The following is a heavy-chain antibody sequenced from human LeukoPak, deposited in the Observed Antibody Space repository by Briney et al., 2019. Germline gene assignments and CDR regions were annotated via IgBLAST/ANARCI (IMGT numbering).Heavy chain of an antibody. CDR1: CGSIINISYY. CDR3: ARGENDYGDY. CDR2: IYYSGST. V-gene: IGHV4-39*07. Sequence: SETLSLTCTVSCGSIINISYYWGWIRQPPGKGLEWIGSIYYSGSTYYNPSLKSRVTISVDTSKNQFSLKLSSVTAADTAVYYCARGENDYGDYFGQGTLVTVPS. J-gene: IGHJ4*02.